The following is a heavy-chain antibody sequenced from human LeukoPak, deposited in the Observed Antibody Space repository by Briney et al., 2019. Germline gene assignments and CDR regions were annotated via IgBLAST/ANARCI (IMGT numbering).Heavy chain of an antibody. Sequence: ASVKVSCKASGYTFTSYAMHWVRQAPGQRLEWMGWINAGNGNTKYSQKFQGRVTITRDTSASTAYMELSSLRSEDTAVYYCASSPARNWNYEEHAFDIWGQGTMVTVSS. D-gene: IGHD1-7*01. CDR1: GYTFTSYA. J-gene: IGHJ3*02. CDR3: ASSPARNWNYEEHAFDI. V-gene: IGHV1-3*01. CDR2: INAGNGNT.